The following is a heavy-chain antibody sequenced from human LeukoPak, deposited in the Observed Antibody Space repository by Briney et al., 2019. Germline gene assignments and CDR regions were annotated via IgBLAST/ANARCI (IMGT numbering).Heavy chain of an antibody. CDR2: ISGYNGNT. V-gene: IGHV1-18*01. CDR1: GYTFNIYG. Sequence: GASVKVSCKASGYTFNIYGISWVRQAPGQGLEWMGWISGYNGNTKYAQKFQGRVTMTTDTSTSTAYMELRSLRSDDTAVYYCAREGGHGYNREFGYWGQGTLVTVSS. D-gene: IGHD5-24*01. J-gene: IGHJ4*02. CDR3: AREGGHGYNREFGY.